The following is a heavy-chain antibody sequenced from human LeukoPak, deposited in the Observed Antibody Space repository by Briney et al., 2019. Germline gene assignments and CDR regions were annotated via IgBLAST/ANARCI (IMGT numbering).Heavy chain of an antibody. CDR1: VYTFTSDG. V-gene: IGHV1-18*01. D-gene: IGHD3-22*01. Sequence: AAVKVSCLASVYTFTSDGISWVRQTPGEGLVGMGWISAYNGITNYAQKLQGRVTMTTDTSTSTAYMELRSLRSDDTAVYYCARVMYYYDSSGLFDYWGQGTLVTVSS. CDR2: ISAYNGIT. J-gene: IGHJ4*02. CDR3: ARVMYYYDSSGLFDY.